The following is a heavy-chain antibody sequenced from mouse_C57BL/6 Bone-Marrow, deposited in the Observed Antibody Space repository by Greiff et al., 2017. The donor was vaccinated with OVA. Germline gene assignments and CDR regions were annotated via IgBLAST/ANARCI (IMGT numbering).Heavy chain of an antibody. CDR3: ARRWLLRYFDV. J-gene: IGHJ1*03. CDR1: GYTFTSYW. CDR2: IDPSDSYT. D-gene: IGHD2-3*01. V-gene: IGHV1-50*01. Sequence: QVQLQQPGAELVKPGASVKLSCKASGYTFTSYWMQWVKQRPGQGLEWIGEIDPSDSYTNYNQKFKGKATLTVDTSSSTAYMQLSSLTSEDSAVYYCARRWLLRYFDVWGTGTTVTVSS.